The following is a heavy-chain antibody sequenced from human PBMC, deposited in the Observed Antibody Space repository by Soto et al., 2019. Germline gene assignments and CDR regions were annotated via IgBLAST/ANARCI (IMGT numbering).Heavy chain of an antibody. Sequence: GGSLRLSCEASGFTFSDHYMDLVRQAPGKGLEWVGRIRKKTNSYTTEYAASVKGRFTISRDDSKNSLYLQMNNLRAEDTGVYYCAKGLINGRWYAADWGQGTQVTVSS. D-gene: IGHD6-13*01. CDR1: GFTFSDHY. V-gene: IGHV3-72*01. CDR2: IRKKTNSYTT. J-gene: IGHJ4*02. CDR3: AKGLINGRWYAAD.